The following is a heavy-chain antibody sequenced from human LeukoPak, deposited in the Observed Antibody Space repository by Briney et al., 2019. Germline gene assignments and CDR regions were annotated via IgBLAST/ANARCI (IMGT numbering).Heavy chain of an antibody. CDR3: ARVYSYGLYYFHY. Sequence: GGSLRLSCAASGFSFSDAYMTWIRQAPGKGLECISYISSGGSTIYYADSVKGRFTISRDNAKNSLYLQMNSLRAEDTAVYYCARVYSYGLYYFHYWGQGTLVTVSS. D-gene: IGHD5-18*01. CDR2: ISSGGSTI. V-gene: IGHV3-11*01. CDR1: GFSFSDAY. J-gene: IGHJ4*02.